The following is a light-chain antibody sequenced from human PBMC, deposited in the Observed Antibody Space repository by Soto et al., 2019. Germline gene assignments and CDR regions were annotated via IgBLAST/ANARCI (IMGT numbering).Light chain of an antibody. J-gene: IGKJ3*01. CDR3: QQYGNSGVT. V-gene: IGKV3-20*01. CDR2: GVS. Sequence: EIVLTQSPGTLSLSPGERATLSCRASQSVNSKYLAWHQQKPGQAPRLLIYGVSSRATGIPDRFSGSGSGTDGTLTISRLEKEDVAVYYCQQYGNSGVTFGPGTKVDIK. CDR1: QSVNSKY.